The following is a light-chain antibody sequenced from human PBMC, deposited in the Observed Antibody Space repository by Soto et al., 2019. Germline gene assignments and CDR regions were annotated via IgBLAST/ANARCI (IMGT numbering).Light chain of an antibody. CDR2: LGS. J-gene: IGKJ2*01. CDR3: MQALQTRYT. Sequence: DIVMTQSPLSLPVTPGEPASISCRSSQSLLHSNGFNYLDWYLQKPGQSPQLLIYLGSNRASGVPDRFSSSGSGTDFKLKISRVEAEDVGVYYCMQALQTRYTFGQGTKLDIK. V-gene: IGKV2-28*01. CDR1: QSLLHSNGFNY.